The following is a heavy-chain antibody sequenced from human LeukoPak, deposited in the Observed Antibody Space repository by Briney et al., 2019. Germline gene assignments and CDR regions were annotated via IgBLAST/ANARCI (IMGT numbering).Heavy chain of an antibody. CDR1: GGSFSSYY. V-gene: IGHV4-59*01. D-gene: IGHD2-2*01. J-gene: IGHJ5*02. CDR2: IYYSGST. CDR3: ARTTEDCSSTSCYQYWFDP. Sequence: SETLFLTCTVSGGSFSSYYWSWIRQPPGKGLEWIGYIYYSGSTSYNPSLKSRVTMSVDTSKKQISLKVRSVTAADTAVYYCARTTEDCSSTSCYQYWFDPWGQGTLVTVSS.